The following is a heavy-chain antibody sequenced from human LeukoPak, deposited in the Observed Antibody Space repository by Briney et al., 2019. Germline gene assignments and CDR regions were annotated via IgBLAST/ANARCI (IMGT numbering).Heavy chain of an antibody. CDR3: AKAYGSGGRSYYGMDV. J-gene: IGHJ6*02. Sequence: GGSLILSCAASGFTFDDYTMHWVRQTPGKGLEWVSLISWDGGSTYYADSVKGRFTISRDNSKNSLYLQMNSLRSEDTALYYCAKAYGSGGRSYYGMDVWGQGTTVTVSS. CDR2: ISWDGGST. V-gene: IGHV3-43*01. CDR1: GFTFDDYT. D-gene: IGHD3-10*01.